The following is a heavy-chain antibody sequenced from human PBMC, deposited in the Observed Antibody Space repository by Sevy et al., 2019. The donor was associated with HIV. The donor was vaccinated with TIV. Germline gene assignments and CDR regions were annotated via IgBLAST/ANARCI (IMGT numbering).Heavy chain of an antibody. J-gene: IGHJ4*02. V-gene: IGHV4-59*11. CDR2: FYYTGIT. CDR1: GGPISSHY. CDR3: ARVPSPYYDSSGDLIREYYFDS. D-gene: IGHD3-22*01. Sequence: SETLSLTCTVSGGPISSHYWSWIRQTPGKGLEWIGYFYYTGITNYNPSLKSRVTMSADTSTNRVSLKLSSVTAADTAVHYCARVPSPYYDSSGDLIREYYFDSWGQGTPVTVSS.